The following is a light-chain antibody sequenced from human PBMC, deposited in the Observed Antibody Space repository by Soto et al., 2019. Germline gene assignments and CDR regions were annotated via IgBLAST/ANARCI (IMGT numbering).Light chain of an antibody. CDR2: QAS. CDR3: QHHFHWHLT. Sequence: EIVLTQSPATLSLSPGERATLSCRASLSVSRSLAWYQQKPGQAPRLLISQASDRASGIPASFIGSGSGTDFTLTINSLEPEDFAVYYCQHHFHWHLTFGGGTKVEIK. CDR1: LSVSRS. V-gene: IGKV3-11*01. J-gene: IGKJ4*01.